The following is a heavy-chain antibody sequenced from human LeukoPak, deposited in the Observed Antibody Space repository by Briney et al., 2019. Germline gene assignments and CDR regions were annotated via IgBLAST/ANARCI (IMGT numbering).Heavy chain of an antibody. Sequence: GASVKVSCKASGYTFTSYYMHWVRQAPGQGLEWMGIINPSGGSTSYAQKFQGRVTMARDTSTSTVYMELSSLRSEDTAVYYCARVLGHYGSGSYFSYWGQGTLVTVSS. J-gene: IGHJ4*02. CDR1: GYTFTSYY. CDR2: INPSGGST. D-gene: IGHD3-10*01. V-gene: IGHV1-46*01. CDR3: ARVLGHYGSGSYFSY.